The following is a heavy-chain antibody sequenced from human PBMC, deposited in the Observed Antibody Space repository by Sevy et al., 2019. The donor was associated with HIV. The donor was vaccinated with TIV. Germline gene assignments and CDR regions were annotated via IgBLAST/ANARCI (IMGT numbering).Heavy chain of an antibody. J-gene: IGHJ6*02. CDR1: GFIFSSFE. V-gene: IGHV3-48*03. CDR3: AKRGGQYDLGMDV. Sequence: GGCLRLSCAASGFIFSSFEMNWVRQAPGKGLEWVSSISTSGSNRYYADSVKGRVTISRDNAKKSLYLQMNSLRAEDTAIYFCAKRGGQYDLGMDVWGQGITVTVSS. CDR2: ISTSGSNR. D-gene: IGHD1-1*01.